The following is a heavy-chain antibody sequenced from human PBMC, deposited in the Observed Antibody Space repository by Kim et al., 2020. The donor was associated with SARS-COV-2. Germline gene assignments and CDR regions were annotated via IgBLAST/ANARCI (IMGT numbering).Heavy chain of an antibody. Sequence: PSFQGQVTISADKSISTAYLQWSSLKASDTAMYYCARSVYMYSSSSNFDYWGQGTLVTVSS. CDR3: ARSVYMYSSSSNFDY. J-gene: IGHJ4*02. D-gene: IGHD6-6*01. V-gene: IGHV5-51*01.